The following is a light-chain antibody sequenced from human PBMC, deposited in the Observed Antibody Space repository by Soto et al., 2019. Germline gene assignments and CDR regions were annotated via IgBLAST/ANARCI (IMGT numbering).Light chain of an antibody. V-gene: IGKV3-20*01. CDR2: GAS. Sequence: EIEITQSPATLFETPGQRANFSWGASQSVSSNVAWYQQKPGQAPRLLMYGASTRATGIPARFSGSGSGTDFTLTISRLEPEDFAVYYCQQYGSSPPTFGQGTKVDI. CDR3: QQYGSSPPT. CDR1: QSVSSN. J-gene: IGKJ1*01.